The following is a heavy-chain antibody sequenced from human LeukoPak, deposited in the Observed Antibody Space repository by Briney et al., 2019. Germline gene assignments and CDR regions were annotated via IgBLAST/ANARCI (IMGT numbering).Heavy chain of an antibody. CDR1: GFTFTNYA. V-gene: IGHV3-23*01. Sequence: GGSLRLSCAASGFTFTNYAMSWVRQAPGKGVEWVSVIGFGGASTYYADSVKGRFTISRDNSKNTLHLQMDSLRAEDTAVYYCARSGKMAAPPAYWGQGTLVTVSS. D-gene: IGHD4-23*01. J-gene: IGHJ4*02. CDR2: IGFGGAST. CDR3: ARSGKMAAPPAY.